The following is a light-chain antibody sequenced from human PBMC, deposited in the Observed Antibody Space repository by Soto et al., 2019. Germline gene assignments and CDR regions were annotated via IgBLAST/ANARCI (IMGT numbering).Light chain of an antibody. J-gene: IGLJ1*01. CDR1: SSDGGGYNY. Sequence: QSVLTEPASVSAPPGQSITIPCAGTSSDGGGYNYVWWDQQHPGTAPQLMIYDVGKRASGVSTRFSGSKSGNTASLTISGLQAEDEADYYCSSYTNSSPFVFGTGTKVTVL. V-gene: IGLV2-14*01. CDR3: SSYTNSSPFV. CDR2: DVG.